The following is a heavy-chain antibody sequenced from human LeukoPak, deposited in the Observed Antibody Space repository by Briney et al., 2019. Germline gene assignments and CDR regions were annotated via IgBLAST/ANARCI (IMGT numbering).Heavy chain of an antibody. Sequence: GGSLRLSCAASGFTFSSYAMSWVRQAPGKGLEWVSAISGSGGSTYYADSVKGRFTISRDNSKNTLYLQMNSLRAEDTAVYYCAKASIAVAGTDGYYFDYWGQGTLVTVSS. J-gene: IGHJ4*02. CDR1: GFTFSSYA. CDR3: AKASIAVAGTDGYYFDY. D-gene: IGHD6-19*01. V-gene: IGHV3-23*01. CDR2: ISGSGGST.